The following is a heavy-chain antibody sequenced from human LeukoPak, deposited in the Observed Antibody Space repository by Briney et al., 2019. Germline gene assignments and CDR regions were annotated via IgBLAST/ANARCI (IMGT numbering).Heavy chain of an antibody. J-gene: IGHJ4*02. V-gene: IGHV4-34*01. Sequence: SETLSLTCAVYGGSFSGYYWSWIRQPPGKGLEWIGEINHSGSTNYNPSLKSRVTISVDTSKNQFSLKLSSVTAADTAVYYCARVAEMATAALFDYWGQGTLVTVSS. CDR2: INHSGST. D-gene: IGHD5-24*01. CDR1: GGSFSGYY. CDR3: ARVAEMATAALFDY.